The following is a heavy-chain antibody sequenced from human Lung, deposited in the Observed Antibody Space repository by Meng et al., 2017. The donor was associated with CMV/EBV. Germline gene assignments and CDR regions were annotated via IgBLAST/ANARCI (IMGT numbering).Heavy chain of an antibody. D-gene: IGHD6-19*01. CDR2: INHSGST. V-gene: IGHV4-34*01. J-gene: IGHJ4*02. CDR1: GGSFSDYY. Sequence: SETLSLXCGVYGGSFSDYYWSWIRQPPGKGLEWIGEINHSGSTNYNPSLKSRLTVSIDTSSDQFSLRLTSVTAADTAVYYCARVQWLAYYFDSWGQGTGVXVSS. CDR3: ARVQWLAYYFDS.